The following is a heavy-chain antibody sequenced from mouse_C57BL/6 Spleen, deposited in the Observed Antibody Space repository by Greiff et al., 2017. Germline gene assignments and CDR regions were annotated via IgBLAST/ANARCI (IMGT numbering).Heavy chain of an antibody. J-gene: IGHJ4*01. D-gene: IGHD2-4*01. CDR2: LTPSTGGT. Sequence: VQLQQSGPELVKPGASVKISCKASGYSFTGYYMNWVKQSPEKSLEWIGVLTPSTGGTTYNQKFKAKATLTVAHSSSTAYMQLKSLTSAASAVLYCSRTPYDDDSIDYWGQGTSVTGSS. V-gene: IGHV1-42*01. CDR3: SRTPYDDDSIDY. CDR1: GYSFTGYY.